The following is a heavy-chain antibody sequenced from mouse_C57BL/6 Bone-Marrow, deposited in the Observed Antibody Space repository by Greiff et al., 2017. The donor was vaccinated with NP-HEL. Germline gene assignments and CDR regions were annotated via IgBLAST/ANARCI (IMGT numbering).Heavy chain of an antibody. CDR3: ARCYYGSSFDY. CDR2: IYPRSGNT. J-gene: IGHJ2*01. Sequence: QVQLQQSGAELARPGASVKLSCKASGYTFTSYGISWVKQRTGQGLEWIGEIYPRSGNTYYNEKFKGKATLTADKSSSTADMELRSLTSEDSAVYFCARCYYGSSFDYWGQGTTLTVSS. CDR1: GYTFTSYG. V-gene: IGHV1-81*01. D-gene: IGHD1-1*01.